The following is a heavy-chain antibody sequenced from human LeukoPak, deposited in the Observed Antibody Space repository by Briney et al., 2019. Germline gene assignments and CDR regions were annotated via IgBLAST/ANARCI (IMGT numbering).Heavy chain of an antibody. CDR1: GASISSGSFY. CDR3: ARGGSGNWFDP. V-gene: IGHV4-61*02. CDR2: IYTSGST. D-gene: IGHD1-26*01. Sequence: SETLSLTCSVSGASISSGSFYWHWLRQPAGKGLEWIGRIYTSGSTSYNPSLESRVAISVDTSKNQFSLKLSSVTAADTAVYYCARGGSGNWFDPWGQGTLVTVSS. J-gene: IGHJ5*02.